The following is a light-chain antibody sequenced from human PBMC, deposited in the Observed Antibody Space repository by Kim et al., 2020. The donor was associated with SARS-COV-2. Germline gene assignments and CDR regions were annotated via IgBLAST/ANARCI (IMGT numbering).Light chain of an antibody. Sequence: DIQMTQSPSSLSASVADRVTITCRASQSISSFLNWYQQKPGQAPKLLIYGASSLQSGVPSRFSGSGSGTDFTLTISSLQPEDFATYHCQQSYSMPLTFGGGTKVDIK. J-gene: IGKJ4*01. CDR1: QSISSF. CDR2: GAS. V-gene: IGKV1-39*01. CDR3: QQSYSMPLT.